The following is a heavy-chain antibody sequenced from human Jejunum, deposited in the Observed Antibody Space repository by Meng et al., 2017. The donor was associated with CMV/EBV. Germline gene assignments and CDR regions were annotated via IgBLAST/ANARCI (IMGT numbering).Heavy chain of an antibody. CDR1: GYTFTDFY. D-gene: IGHD3-3*01. CDR3: ARDMWSGNSDYFDY. J-gene: IGHJ4*02. Sequence: QVQLVQSGAEVKTPGASVTVSCKASGYTFTDFYIHWVRQAPGQGPEWMGWVDPKSGGTLYAQKFQGRVTMTRDTSISTVYMELSRLQSDDTATYYCARDMWSGNSDYFDYWGQGTMVTVSS. CDR2: VDPKSGGT. V-gene: IGHV1-2*02.